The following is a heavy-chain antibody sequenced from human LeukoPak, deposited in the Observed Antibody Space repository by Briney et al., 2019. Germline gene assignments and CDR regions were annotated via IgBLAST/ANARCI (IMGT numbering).Heavy chain of an antibody. V-gene: IGHV3-7*01. J-gene: IGHJ4*02. CDR1: GFTFSTYW. D-gene: IGHD1-26*01. Sequence: GGSLRLSCAASGFTFSTYWMSWVRQAPGKGLEWVANIKQDGSEKYYVDSVKGRFTISRDNAKSSLYLQMNSLRAEDTAVYYCARSRTGLVPIDYWGQGTLVTVSS. CDR3: ARSRTGLVPIDY. CDR2: IKQDGSEK.